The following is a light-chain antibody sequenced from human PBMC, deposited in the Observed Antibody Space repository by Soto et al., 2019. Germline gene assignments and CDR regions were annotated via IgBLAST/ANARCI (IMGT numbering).Light chain of an antibody. CDR3: QQTYTIPFA. V-gene: IGKV1-39*01. Sequence: DMQMTQSPSSLSASVGDRVTITCRPSQTIDNYLNWYQHKPGKAPKLLIYGASTLQSGVSSRFTGSASGTDFTLTIDNLQDEDFATYYCQQTYTIPFAFGQETKMEI. CDR1: QTIDNY. J-gene: IGKJ2*01. CDR2: GAS.